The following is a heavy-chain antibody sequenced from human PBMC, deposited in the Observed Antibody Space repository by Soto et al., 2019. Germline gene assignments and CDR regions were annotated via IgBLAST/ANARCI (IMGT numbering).Heavy chain of an antibody. CDR3: ARVYSGSWYFDY. J-gene: IGHJ4*02. D-gene: IGHD6-13*01. V-gene: IGHV3-48*02. Sequence: GGSLRLSCAASGFTFSSYSMNWVRQAPGKGLEWVSYITSSSSSIYYADSVKGRFTISRDNAENSLYLQMSSLRDDDTAVYYCARVYSGSWYFDYWGQGTLVTVSS. CDR1: GFTFSSYS. CDR2: ITSSSSSI.